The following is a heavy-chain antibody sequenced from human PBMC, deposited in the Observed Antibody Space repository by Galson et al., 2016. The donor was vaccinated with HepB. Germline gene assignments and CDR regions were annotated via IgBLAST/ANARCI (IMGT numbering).Heavy chain of an antibody. V-gene: IGHV3-30*18. J-gene: IGHJ6*02. Sequence: SLRLSCAASGFTFISYGMHWVRQAPGKGLQWVALISYDGSKKYYADSVKGRFTISRDNSHNTLYLQMNSVRADDTAVNYCAKVELNSKQYYYYGMDVWGQGTTVTVSS. CDR1: GFTFISYG. CDR2: ISYDGSKK. CDR3: AKVELNSKQYYYYGMDV. D-gene: IGHD3-10*01.